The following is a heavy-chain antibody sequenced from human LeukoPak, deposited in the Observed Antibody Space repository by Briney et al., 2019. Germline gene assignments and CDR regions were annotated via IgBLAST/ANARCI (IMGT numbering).Heavy chain of an antibody. D-gene: IGHD3-3*01. CDR2: IYHSGST. Sequence: SETLSLTCAVSGGSISSGGYSWSWIRQPPGKGLEWIGYIYHSGSTYCNPSLKSRVTISVDRSKNQFSLKLSSVTAADTAVYYCARVSGLRFFRPDYWGQGTLVTVSS. J-gene: IGHJ4*02. CDR1: GGSISSGGYS. CDR3: ARVSGLRFFRPDY. V-gene: IGHV4-30-2*01.